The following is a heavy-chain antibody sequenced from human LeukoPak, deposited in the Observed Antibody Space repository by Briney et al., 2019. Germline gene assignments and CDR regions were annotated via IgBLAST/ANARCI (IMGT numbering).Heavy chain of an antibody. Sequence: SETLSLTCAVSGGSISSGGYSWSWIRQPPGKGLEWIGFFYYTGSTSYSPSLKSRVTISLDTSKNQFSLNLRSVTAADTAVYYCARERYFDWSFDYWGQGTLVTVSS. D-gene: IGHD3-9*01. CDR1: GGSISSGGYS. V-gene: IGHV4-30-2*05. CDR2: FYYTGST. CDR3: ARERYFDWSFDY. J-gene: IGHJ4*02.